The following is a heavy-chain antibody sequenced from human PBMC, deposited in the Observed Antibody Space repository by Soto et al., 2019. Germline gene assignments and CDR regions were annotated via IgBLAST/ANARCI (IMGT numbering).Heavy chain of an antibody. Sequence: EVALLESGGDLVQPGGSLRLSCAASGFTFSSYDINWVRQAPGKRLEWVSAIGIYANTYYAGSVKGRFTISRDDSKNTVYLQPNGRSFDDTAVYYGAKESTVGSSGEYVDSWGQGTLVTVSS. CDR3: AKESTVGSSGEYVDS. D-gene: IGHD1-26*01. V-gene: IGHV3-23*01. CDR1: GFTFSSYD. J-gene: IGHJ4*02. CDR2: IGIYANT.